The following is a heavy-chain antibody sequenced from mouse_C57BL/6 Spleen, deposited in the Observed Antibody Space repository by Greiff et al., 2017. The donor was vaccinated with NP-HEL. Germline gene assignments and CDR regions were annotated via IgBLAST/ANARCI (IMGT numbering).Heavy chain of an antibody. J-gene: IGHJ2*01. Sequence: VQLQESGAELARPGASVKLSCKASGYTFTSYGISWVKQRTGQGLEWIGEIYPRSGNTYYNEKFKGKATLTADKSSSTAYMELRSLTSEDSAVYFCARDRITTVVEGFDYWGQGTTLTVSS. CDR2: IYPRSGNT. D-gene: IGHD1-1*01. CDR3: ARDRITTVVEGFDY. CDR1: GYTFTSYG. V-gene: IGHV1-81*01.